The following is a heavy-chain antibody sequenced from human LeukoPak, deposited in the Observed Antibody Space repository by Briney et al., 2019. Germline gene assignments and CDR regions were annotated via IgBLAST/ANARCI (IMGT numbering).Heavy chain of an antibody. D-gene: IGHD6-19*01. V-gene: IGHV4-34*01. J-gene: IGHJ4*02. Sequence: SETLSLTCAVYGGSFSGYYWSWIRQPPGKGLEWIGSIYYSGSTYYNPSLKSRVTISVDTSKNQFSLKLSSVTAADTAVYYCATRQWLVRVADYWGQGTLVTVSS. CDR2: IYYSGST. CDR1: GGSFSGYY. CDR3: ATRQWLVRVADY.